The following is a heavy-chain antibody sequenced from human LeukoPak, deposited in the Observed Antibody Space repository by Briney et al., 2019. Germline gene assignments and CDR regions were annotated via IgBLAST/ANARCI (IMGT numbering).Heavy chain of an antibody. CDR2: ISKNGGNT. J-gene: IGHJ5*02. CDR3: ARGEGGRYCSGGSCYSGNWFDP. V-gene: IGHV3-64*01. CDR1: GFTLSSYA. Sequence: GGSLRLSCAASGFTLSSYAMHWVRQAPGKGLEYVSAISKNGGNTYYANSVKGRFSISRDNSKNTLYLQVGSLRTEDMAVYYCARGEGGRYCSGGSCYSGNWFDPWGQGTLVTVSS. D-gene: IGHD2-15*01.